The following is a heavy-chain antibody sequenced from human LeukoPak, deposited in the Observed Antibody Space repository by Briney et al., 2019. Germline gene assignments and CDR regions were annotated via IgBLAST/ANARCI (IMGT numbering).Heavy chain of an antibody. J-gene: IGHJ3*02. Sequence: QTGGSLRLSCAASGFTFSSYGMHWARQAPGKGLEWVAVISYDGSNKYYADSVKGRFTISRDNSKNTLYLQMNSLRAEDTAVYYCAKADYYGDYGRRDAFDIWGQGTMVTVSS. V-gene: IGHV3-30*18. CDR1: GFTFSSYG. CDR3: AKADYYGDYGRRDAFDI. CDR2: ISYDGSNK. D-gene: IGHD4-17*01.